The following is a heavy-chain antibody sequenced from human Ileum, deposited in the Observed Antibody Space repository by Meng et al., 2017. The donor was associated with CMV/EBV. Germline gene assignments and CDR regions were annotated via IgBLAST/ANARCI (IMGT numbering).Heavy chain of an antibody. Sequence: GESLKISCAASGFTFSTYWMSWVRQAPGYGLEWVANIRQDGSDKYYVDSVRGRFTISRDNAQNSLYLQINSLRAEDSAVYYCARGDGSIHASRLLDYWGQGTLVTSPQ. D-gene: IGHD2-15*01. CDR1: GFTFSTYW. CDR2: IRQDGSDK. CDR3: ARGDGSIHASRLLDY. J-gene: IGHJ4*02. V-gene: IGHV3-7*01.